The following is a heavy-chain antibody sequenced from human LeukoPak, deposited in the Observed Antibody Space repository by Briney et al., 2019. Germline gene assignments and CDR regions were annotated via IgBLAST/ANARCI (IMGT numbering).Heavy chain of an antibody. J-gene: IGHJ4*02. D-gene: IGHD3-10*01. CDR2: IYHSGST. CDR1: GGSISSYY. CDR3: AADYTSRSYRFDH. Sequence: PSETLSLTCTVSGGSISSYYWSWIRQPPGKGLEWIGYIYHSGSTTYNPSLKSRLTISLDRSKNQISLKLNSVTAADTAVYYCAADYTSRSYRFDHWGQGTLVTVSS. V-gene: IGHV4-59*12.